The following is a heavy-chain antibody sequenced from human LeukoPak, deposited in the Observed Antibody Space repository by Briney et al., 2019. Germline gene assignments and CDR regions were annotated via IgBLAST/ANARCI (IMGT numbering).Heavy chain of an antibody. J-gene: IGHJ4*02. CDR1: GFTFSSYA. CDR3: ASQGEGIVLMVYAFDY. V-gene: IGHV3-23*01. Sequence: GGSLRLSCAASGFTFSSYAMSWVRQAPGKGLEWVSAISGSGGSTYYADSVKGRFTISRDNSKNTLYLQMNSLRAEDTAVYYCASQGEGIVLMVYAFDYWGQGTLVTVSS. D-gene: IGHD2-8*01. CDR2: ISGSGGST.